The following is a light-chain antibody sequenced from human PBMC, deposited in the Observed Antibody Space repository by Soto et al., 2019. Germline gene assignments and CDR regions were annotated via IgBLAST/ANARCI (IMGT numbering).Light chain of an antibody. CDR1: QSVSSSY. CDR2: GAS. Sequence: ESVLTQSPGTLSLSPGERATLSCRASQSVSSSYLAWYQQKPGQAPRLLIYGASSRATGIPDRFSGSGSGTDFTLTIRRLEPEDFAVFYCQQYGAPPYTFGQRTKLETK. CDR3: QQYGAPPYT. J-gene: IGKJ2*01. V-gene: IGKV3-20*01.